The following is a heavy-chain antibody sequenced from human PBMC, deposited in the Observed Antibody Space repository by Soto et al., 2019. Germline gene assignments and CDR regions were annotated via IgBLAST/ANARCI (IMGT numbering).Heavy chain of an antibody. J-gene: IGHJ6*02. CDR3: AKAVAAAYCYHYYGMDV. V-gene: IGHV3-30-3*01. D-gene: IGHD6-13*01. Sequence: GGSLRLSCEASGFALDTYAMHWVRQAPGKGLEWVALISSDGTKKHLADSVKGRFTISRDNSKSFVYLQMKSVRGEDTAVYYCAKAVAAAYCYHYYGMDVWGQGTTVTVSS. CDR1: GFALDTYA. CDR2: ISSDGTKK.